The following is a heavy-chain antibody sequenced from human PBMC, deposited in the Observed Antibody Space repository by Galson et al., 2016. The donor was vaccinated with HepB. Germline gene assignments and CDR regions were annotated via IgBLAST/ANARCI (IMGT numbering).Heavy chain of an antibody. CDR1: GFTVRSNY. V-gene: IGHV3-53*01. Sequence: SLRLSCAASGFTVRSNYMSWVRQAPGKGLEWVPVFYSGGSTYYADSVRGRFTISRDNSKNTLYLQMNSLRAEDTAVYYCARVSDYGDNSVGYFDYWGQGTLVTVSS. D-gene: IGHD4-23*01. CDR3: ARVSDYGDNSVGYFDY. J-gene: IGHJ4*02. CDR2: FYSGGST.